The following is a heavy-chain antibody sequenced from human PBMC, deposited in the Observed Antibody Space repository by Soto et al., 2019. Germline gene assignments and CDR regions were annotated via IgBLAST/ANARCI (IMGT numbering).Heavy chain of an antibody. V-gene: IGHV3-33*01. D-gene: IGHD2-15*01. J-gene: IGHJ5*02. CDR1: GFTFSSYG. Sequence: QVQLVESGGGVVQPGRSLRLSCAASGFTFSSYGMHWVRQAPGKGLEWVAVIWYDGSNKYYADSVKGRFTISRDNSKNTLYLQMNSLRAEDTAVYYCAREEIIVVVAAQYNWFDPWGQGTLVTVSS. CDR2: IWYDGSNK. CDR3: AREEIIVVVAAQYNWFDP.